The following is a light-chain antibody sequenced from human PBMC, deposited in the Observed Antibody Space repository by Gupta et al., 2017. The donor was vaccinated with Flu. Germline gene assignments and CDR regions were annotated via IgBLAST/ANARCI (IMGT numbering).Light chain of an antibody. CDR2: WAS. CDR1: QSGLYSSNNKNY. CDR3: QQHDDNPPLT. J-gene: IGKJ1*01. Sequence: DLVMHQSPDSLAVSLGERATINCKSSQSGLYSSNNKNYLSWYQHKPGQPPKLLIYWASTRASGGPDRCIGSGWGTNYSLTISSRQAEDVAVYFWQQHDDNPPLTFGQGTKVEIK. V-gene: IGKV4-1*01.